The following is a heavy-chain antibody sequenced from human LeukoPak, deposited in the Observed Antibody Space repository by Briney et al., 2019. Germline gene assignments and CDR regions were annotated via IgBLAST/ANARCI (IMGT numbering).Heavy chain of an antibody. CDR2: ITTNGGST. CDR1: GFTFSNYP. Sequence: GGSLRLSCAASGFTFSNYPMHWVRQAPGKGLEYVSAITTNGGSTYYANSVKGRFTISRDNSKNTLYLQMGSLRAEDMAVYYCASTVTNGSDYFDYWGQGTLVTVSS. J-gene: IGHJ4*02. V-gene: IGHV3-64*01. CDR3: ASTVTNGSDYFDY. D-gene: IGHD4-17*01.